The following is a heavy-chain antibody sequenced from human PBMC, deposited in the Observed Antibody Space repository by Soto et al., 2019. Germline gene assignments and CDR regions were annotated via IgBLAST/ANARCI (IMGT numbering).Heavy chain of an antibody. V-gene: IGHV3-30-3*01. D-gene: IGHD6-13*01. CDR1: GFTFSSYA. J-gene: IGHJ6*02. CDR2: ISYDGSNK. CDR3: ESRSSSPGVLYYGMDV. Sequence: QVQLVESGGGVVQPGRSLRLSCAASGFTFSSYAMHWVRQAPGKGLEWGAVISYDGSNKYYAYSVMGRFTISRDSSKNTRILQMNRLRAEDTAVYYCESRSSSPGVLYYGMDVWCQGTTVPVSS.